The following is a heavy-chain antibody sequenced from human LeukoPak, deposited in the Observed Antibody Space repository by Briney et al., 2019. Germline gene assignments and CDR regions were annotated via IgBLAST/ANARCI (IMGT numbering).Heavy chain of an antibody. J-gene: IGHJ6*02. Sequence: SETLSLTCTVSGGSISSGGYYWSWIRQPPGKGLEWIGYIYYSGSTNYNPSLKSRVTISVDTSKNQFSLKLSSVTAADTAVYYCARWDGYPYYYGMDVWGQGTTVTVSS. V-gene: IGHV4-61*08. D-gene: IGHD5-18*01. CDR1: GGSISSGGYY. CDR2: IYYSGST. CDR3: ARWDGYPYYYGMDV.